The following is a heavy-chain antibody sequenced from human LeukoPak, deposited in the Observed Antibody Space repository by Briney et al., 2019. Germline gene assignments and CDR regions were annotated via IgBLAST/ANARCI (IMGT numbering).Heavy chain of an antibody. CDR1: GGSISSYY. V-gene: IGHV4-59*12. J-gene: IGHJ6*03. Sequence: SETLSLTCTVSGGSISSYYWSWIRQPPGKGLEWIGYIYYSGSTNYNPSLKSRVTISVDTSKNQFSLKLSSVTAADTAVYYCARDRFDDSSGYYYHYYFYMDVWGKGTTVTVSS. CDR2: IYYSGST. D-gene: IGHD3-22*01. CDR3: ARDRFDDSSGYYYHYYFYMDV.